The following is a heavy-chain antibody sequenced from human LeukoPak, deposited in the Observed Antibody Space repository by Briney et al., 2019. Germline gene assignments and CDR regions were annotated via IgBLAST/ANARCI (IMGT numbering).Heavy chain of an antibody. J-gene: IGHJ4*02. CDR3: ARSHTVTTESFDY. CDR1: GGTFSSYA. Sequence: SVKVSSKASGGTFSSYAISWVRQAPGQGLEWMGGIIPIFGTANYAQKFQGRVTITTDESTSTAYMELSSLRSEDTAVYYCARSHTVTTESFDYWGQGTLVTVSS. V-gene: IGHV1-69*05. D-gene: IGHD4-11*01. CDR2: IIPIFGTA.